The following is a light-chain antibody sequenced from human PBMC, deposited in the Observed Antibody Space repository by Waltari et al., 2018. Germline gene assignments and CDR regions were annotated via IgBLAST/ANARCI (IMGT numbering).Light chain of an antibody. V-gene: IGKV1-12*01. CDR1: QAIRSL. J-gene: IGKJ1*01. CDR2: AAS. Sequence: IQMTQSPSSLSASVGDTVTITCRTSQAIRSLLAWYQQQPGKAPKLLIDAASSLQSGVPSRFSGSGSATDYTLTISRLQPEDFATYYCQHGYNMPPTFGQGTQVEIK. CDR3: QHGYNMPPT.